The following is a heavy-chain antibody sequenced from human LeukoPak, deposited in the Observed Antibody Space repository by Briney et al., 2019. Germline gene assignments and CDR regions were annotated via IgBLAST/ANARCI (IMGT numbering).Heavy chain of an antibody. D-gene: IGHD3-16*01. CDR2: IVVGSGNT. V-gene: IGHV1-58*02. CDR3: AAGASPHDAFDI. CDR1: GFTFTSSA. Sequence: SVKVSCKASGFTFTSSAMQWVRQARGQRLEWIGWIVVGSGNTNYAQKFQERVTITRDMSTSTAYMELSSLRSEDTAVYYCAAGASPHDAFDIWGQGTMVTVSS. J-gene: IGHJ3*02.